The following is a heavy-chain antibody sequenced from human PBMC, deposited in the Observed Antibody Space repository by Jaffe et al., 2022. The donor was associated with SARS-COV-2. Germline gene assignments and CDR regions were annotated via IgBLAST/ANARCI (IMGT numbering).Heavy chain of an antibody. V-gene: IGHV5-51*01. CDR1: GYSFTSYW. CDR3: ARQIRPAAKQEPYYYYGMDV. Sequence: EVQLVQSGAEVKKPGESLKISCKGSGYSFTSYWIGWVRQMPGKGLEWMGIIYPGDSDTRYSPSFQGQVTISADKSISTAYLQWSSLKASDTAMYYCARQIRPAAKQEPYYYYGMDVWGQGTTVTVSS. D-gene: IGHD2-2*01. CDR2: IYPGDSDT. J-gene: IGHJ6*02.